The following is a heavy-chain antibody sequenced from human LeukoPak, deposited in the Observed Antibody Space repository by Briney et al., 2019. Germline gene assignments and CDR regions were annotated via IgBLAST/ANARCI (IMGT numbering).Heavy chain of an antibody. Sequence: SETLSLTCTVSGGSIRSFYWSWIRQPPGKGLEWIGYMYYSGSTNYNPSLKSRVTISGDTSKNQFSLKLSSVTAADTAVYYCARDIGYYDSSGYFWYFDLWGRGTLVTVSS. D-gene: IGHD3-22*01. CDR1: GGSIRSFY. V-gene: IGHV4-59*01. CDR3: ARDIGYYDSSGYFWYFDL. CDR2: MYYSGST. J-gene: IGHJ2*01.